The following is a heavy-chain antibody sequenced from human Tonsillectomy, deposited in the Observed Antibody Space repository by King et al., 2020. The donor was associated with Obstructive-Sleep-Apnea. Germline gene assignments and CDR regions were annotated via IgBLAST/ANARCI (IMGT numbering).Heavy chain of an antibody. V-gene: IGHV3-74*01. CDR3: ARDRVVVVAATIYYYYGMDV. Sequence: VQLVESGGGLVQPGGSLRLSCAASGFTFSSYWMHWVRQAPGKGLVWVSRINSDGSSTSYAASVKGRFTISRDNAKNTLYLQMNSLRAEDTAVYYCARDRVVVVAATIYYYYGMDVWGQGTTVTVSS. D-gene: IGHD2-15*01. CDR1: GFTFSSYW. J-gene: IGHJ6*02. CDR2: INSDGSST.